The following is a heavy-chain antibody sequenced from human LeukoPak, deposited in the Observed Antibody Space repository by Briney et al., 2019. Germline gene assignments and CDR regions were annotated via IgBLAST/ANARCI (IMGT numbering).Heavy chain of an antibody. CDR3: ARERQQLRYFDY. V-gene: IGHV3-74*03. CDR1: GFTFSSYW. D-gene: IGHD6-13*01. Sequence: GGSLRLSCAASGFTFSSYWMHWVRQAPGKGLVWVSRISTDGTYTEYADSVKGRFTISRDNAKDTLYLQVNSLRAEDTALYYCARERQQLRYFDYWGQGTLVTVSS. J-gene: IGHJ4*02. CDR2: ISTDGTYT.